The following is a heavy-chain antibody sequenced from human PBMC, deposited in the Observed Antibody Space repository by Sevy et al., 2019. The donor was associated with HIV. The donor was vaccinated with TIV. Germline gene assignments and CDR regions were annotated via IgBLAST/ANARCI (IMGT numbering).Heavy chain of an antibody. CDR3: ARGGTRGWNFDL. CDR2: MYYNGST. V-gene: IGHV4-59*01. D-gene: IGHD2-8*01. J-gene: IGHJ2*01. CDR1: GGSISTYY. Sequence: SETLSLTCTVSGGSISTYYWSWIRQPPGKGLEWIGFMYYNGSTGYNPSLKSRVTISVDTSKNQFSLKLTSVTAADTAVYYCARGGTRGWNFDLWGRGTLVTVSS.